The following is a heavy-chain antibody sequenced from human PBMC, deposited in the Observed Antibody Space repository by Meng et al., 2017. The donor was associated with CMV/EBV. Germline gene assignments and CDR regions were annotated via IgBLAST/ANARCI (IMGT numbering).Heavy chain of an antibody. CDR3: ASWYDYGMDV. Sequence: SVKVSCKASGGTFSSYAISWVRQAPGQGLEWMGGIIPIFGTADYAQKFQGRVTITTDESTSTAYMELSSLRSEDTAVYYCASWYDYGMDVWGQGTTVTVSS. V-gene: IGHV1-69*05. J-gene: IGHJ6*02. CDR2: IIPIFGTA. CDR1: GGTFSSYA.